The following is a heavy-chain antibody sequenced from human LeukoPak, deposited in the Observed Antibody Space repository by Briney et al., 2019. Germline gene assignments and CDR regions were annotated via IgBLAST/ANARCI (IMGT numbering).Heavy chain of an antibody. Sequence: GASVTVSFKASGYTFTSYGISWVRQAPGQGLEWMGWISAYNGNTNYAQKLQGRVTMTTDTSTSTAYMELRSLRSDDTAVYYCARVNGYCSGGSCYSGWFDPWGQGTLVTVSS. V-gene: IGHV1-18*01. J-gene: IGHJ5*02. CDR2: ISAYNGNT. CDR1: GYTFTSYG. D-gene: IGHD2-15*01. CDR3: ARVNGYCSGGSCYSGWFDP.